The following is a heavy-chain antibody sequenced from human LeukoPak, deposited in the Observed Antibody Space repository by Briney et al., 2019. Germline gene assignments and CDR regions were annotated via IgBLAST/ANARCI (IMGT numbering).Heavy chain of an antibody. CDR2: IKSKTDGGTT. D-gene: IGHD3-22*01. CDR1: GFTFSNAW. Sequence: GGSLRLSCAASGFTFSNAWMSWVRQAPGKGLEWVVRIKSKTDGGTTDYAATVKGRFTISRDDSKNTLYLQMNSLKTEDTAVYYCTTLLYDSSGYSPGAFDIWGQGTMVTVSS. V-gene: IGHV3-15*01. CDR3: TTLLYDSSGYSPGAFDI. J-gene: IGHJ3*02.